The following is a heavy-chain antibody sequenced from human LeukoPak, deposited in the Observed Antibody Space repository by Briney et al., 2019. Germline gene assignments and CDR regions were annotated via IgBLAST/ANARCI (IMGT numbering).Heavy chain of an antibody. Sequence: GGSLRLSCAASGFTVSTKYMNWVRQAPGKGLEWVSILYSGGTTYYVDSVKGRFTISRDTSKNTVSLQMNSLRAEDTAVYFCARVGDHYHWNLDLWGRGTLVTVSS. CDR2: LYSGGTT. J-gene: IGHJ2*01. CDR1: GFTVSTKY. CDR3: ARVGDHYHWNLDL. D-gene: IGHD3-10*01. V-gene: IGHV3-53*01.